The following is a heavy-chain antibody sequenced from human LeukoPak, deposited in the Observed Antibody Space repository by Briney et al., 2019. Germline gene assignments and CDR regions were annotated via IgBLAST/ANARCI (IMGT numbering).Heavy chain of an antibody. V-gene: IGHV3-21*01. Sequence: GGPLRLSCAASGFTFSSYSMNWVRQAPGKGLEWVSSISSSSSYIYYADSVKGRFTISRDNAKNSLYLQMNSLRAEDTAVYYCASIGGGYSGYERWGEGTLVTVSS. D-gene: IGHD5-12*01. CDR3: ASIGGGYSGYER. J-gene: IGHJ4*02. CDR1: GFTFSSYS. CDR2: ISSSSSYI.